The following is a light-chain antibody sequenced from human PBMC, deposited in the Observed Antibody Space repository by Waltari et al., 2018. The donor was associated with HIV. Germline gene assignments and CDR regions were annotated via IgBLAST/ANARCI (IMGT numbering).Light chain of an antibody. V-gene: IGKV4-1*01. J-gene: IGKJ4*01. CDR2: WAS. Sequence: DIVMTQSPDSLAVSLGERATINCKSSQSVLYSSNNKNYLGWYQQEPGQPPKLLIYWASTRESGVPDRFSGSGSGTDFTLTITSLQAEDVAIYYCQQYYSTPLSFGGGTKVEIK. CDR3: QQYYSTPLS. CDR1: QSVLYSSNNKNY.